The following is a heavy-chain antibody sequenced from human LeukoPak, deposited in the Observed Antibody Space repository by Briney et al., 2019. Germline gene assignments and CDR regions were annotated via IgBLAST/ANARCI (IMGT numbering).Heavy chain of an antibody. D-gene: IGHD5-18*01. CDR2: ISTYNGNT. J-gene: IGHJ4*02. Sequence: GASVKVSCKASGYSFTSFGISWVRQAPGQGLEWMGWISTYNGNTKYAQNLQGRVTMTTDTSTRTAYMELRSLRSDDTAVYYCARERRPGHSPDFSDFDSWGQGTLVTVSS. V-gene: IGHV1-18*01. CDR1: GYSFTSFG. CDR3: ARERRPGHSPDFSDFDS.